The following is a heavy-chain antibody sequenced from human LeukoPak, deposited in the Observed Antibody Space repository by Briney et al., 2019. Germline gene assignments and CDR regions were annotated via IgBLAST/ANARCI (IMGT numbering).Heavy chain of an antibody. J-gene: IGHJ4*02. CDR2: IYTSGST. Sequence: PSETLSLTCTVSGGSISSYYWSWIRQPAGEGLEWIGRIYTSGSTNYNPSLKSRVTMSVDTSRNQLSLKLSSVTAADAAVYYCARDSIATASDYWGQGTLVTVSS. V-gene: IGHV4-4*07. CDR3: ARDSIATASDY. D-gene: IGHD6-6*01. CDR1: GGSISSYY.